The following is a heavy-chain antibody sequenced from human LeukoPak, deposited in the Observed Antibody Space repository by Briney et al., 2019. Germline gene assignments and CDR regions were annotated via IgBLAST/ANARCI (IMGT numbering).Heavy chain of an antibody. J-gene: IGHJ4*02. D-gene: IGHD2-15*01. CDR3: ARLAAAPFDY. Sequence: VASVKVSRKASGGTFSSYAISWVRQAPGQGLEWMGGIIPIFGTANYAQKFQGRVTITADESTSTAYMELSSLRSEDTAVYYCARLAAAPFDYWGQGTLVTVSS. CDR2: IIPIFGTA. CDR1: GGTFSSYA. V-gene: IGHV1-69*13.